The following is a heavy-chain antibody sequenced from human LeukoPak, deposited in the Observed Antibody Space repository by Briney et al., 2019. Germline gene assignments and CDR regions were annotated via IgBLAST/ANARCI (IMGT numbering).Heavy chain of an antibody. CDR1: GFTFSSYE. J-gene: IGHJ4*02. CDR2: ISSSGSTI. CDR3: ASLLGYCRTNCPPSPDY. D-gene: IGHD2-2*03. V-gene: IGHV3-48*03. Sequence: GGSLRLSCAASGFTFSSYEMNWVRQAPGKGLEWVSYISSSGSTIYYADSVKGRFTISRDNAKNSLYLQMNSLRGEDTAVYYCASLLGYCRTNCPPSPDYWGQGTLVTVSS.